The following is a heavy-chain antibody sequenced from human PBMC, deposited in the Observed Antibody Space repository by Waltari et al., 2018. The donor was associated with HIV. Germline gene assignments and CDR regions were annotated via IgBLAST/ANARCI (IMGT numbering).Heavy chain of an antibody. CDR3: ARGYPHFDY. J-gene: IGHJ4*02. Sequence: QAQLVQSGAEVKKPGASIKVSCKTSGFSFTGFYLHWVRQAPGQGLEWRGWMNPGTGGTKYARTLQGRVTMTRDTSINTAYVELSRLTSDDTAVYFCARGYPHFDYWGQGTLVTVSS. CDR1: GFSFTGFY. CDR2: MNPGTGGT. D-gene: IGHD5-18*01. V-gene: IGHV1-2*02.